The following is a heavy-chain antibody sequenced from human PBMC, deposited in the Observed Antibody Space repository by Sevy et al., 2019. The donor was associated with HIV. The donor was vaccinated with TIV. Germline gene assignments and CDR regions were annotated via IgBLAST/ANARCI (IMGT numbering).Heavy chain of an antibody. CDR1: EFTVSSSY. CDR2: LYSGGST. J-gene: IGHJ4*02. D-gene: IGHD1-26*01. Sequence: GGSLRLSCAASEFTVSSSYMSWVRQAPGKGLEWASILYSGGSTYYAASVKGRFVVSRDNSKNTLYLQMNSLRAEDTAVYYCARAGTGSYRAYFDYWGQGTLVTVSS. CDR3: ARAGTGSYRAYFDY. V-gene: IGHV3-53*01.